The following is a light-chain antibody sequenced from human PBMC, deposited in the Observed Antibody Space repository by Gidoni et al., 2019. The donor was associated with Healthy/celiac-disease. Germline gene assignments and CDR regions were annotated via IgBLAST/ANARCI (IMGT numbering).Light chain of an antibody. Sequence: DIQLTQSPSSLSASVGDRVTITCRASQSVMTYLNWYQQRPGEAPNLLIYVASTLHSGVPSRFSGGGSGTDFTLTISSLQPEDFATYYCQQSYTDVRTFGQGTRVEIK. CDR3: QQSYTDVRT. CDR2: VAS. CDR1: QSVMTY. J-gene: IGKJ1*01. V-gene: IGKV1-39*01.